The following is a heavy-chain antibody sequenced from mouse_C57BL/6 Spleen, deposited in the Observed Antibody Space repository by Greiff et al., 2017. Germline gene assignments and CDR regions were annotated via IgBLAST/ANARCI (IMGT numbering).Heavy chain of an antibody. J-gene: IGHJ2*01. CDR1: GYTFTSYW. CDR3: ARRYYGSSPGY. D-gene: IGHD1-1*01. CDR2: IYPSDSET. V-gene: IGHV1-61*01. Sequence: QVQLQQPGAELVRPGSSVKLSCKASGYTFTSYWMDWVKQRPGQGLEWIGNIYPSDSETHYNQKFKDKATLTVDKSSSTTYLQLSSLTSEDSAVYYWARRYYGSSPGYWGQSTTLTVSS.